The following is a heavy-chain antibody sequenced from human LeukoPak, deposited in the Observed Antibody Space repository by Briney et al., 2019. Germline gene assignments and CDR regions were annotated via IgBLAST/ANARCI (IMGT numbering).Heavy chain of an antibody. D-gene: IGHD3-22*01. CDR3: AHSRVFIYYYESSGNYYFDY. CDR2: IYWNDDK. Sequence: SGPTLVRPTQTLTLTCTFSGFSLSTTGVGVGWIPQPPGKALEWLALIYWNDDKRYSPSLKSRLTITKDTSKNQVVLTMTNMDPVDTATYYCAHSRVFIYYYESSGNYYFDYWGQGTLVTVSS. V-gene: IGHV2-5*01. CDR1: GFSLSTTGVG. J-gene: IGHJ4*02.